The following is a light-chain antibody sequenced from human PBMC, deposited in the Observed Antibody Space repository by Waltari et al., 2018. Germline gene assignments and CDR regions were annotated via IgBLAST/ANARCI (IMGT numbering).Light chain of an antibody. CDR3: QHRIKWPWT. CDR2: DTS. J-gene: IGKJ1*01. CDR1: QSVSPY. V-gene: IGKV3-11*01. Sequence: EIVLTQSPATLSLSPGERATLSCRASQSVSPYLAWYQQKPWQAPRLLIYDTSNRAAGIPARFSGSGSGIDFTLTISGLEPEDFAVYYCQHRIKWPWTFGQGTKVEIK.